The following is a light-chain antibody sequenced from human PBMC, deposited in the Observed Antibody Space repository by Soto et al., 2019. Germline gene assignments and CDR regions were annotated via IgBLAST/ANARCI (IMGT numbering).Light chain of an antibody. CDR3: SSYRTANTVL. Sequence: QSALTQPASVSGSPGQSITISCTGTSSDIGGYNYVSWYQQHPGKAPKLVISDVSNRPSGVSNRFSGSKSGNTASLTISGLQAEDEADYYCSSYRTANTVLFGGGTKLTVL. CDR2: DVS. V-gene: IGLV2-14*03. J-gene: IGLJ2*01. CDR1: SSDIGGYNY.